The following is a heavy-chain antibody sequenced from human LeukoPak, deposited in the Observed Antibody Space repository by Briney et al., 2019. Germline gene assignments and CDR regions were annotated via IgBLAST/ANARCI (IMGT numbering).Heavy chain of an antibody. CDR1: GYTFIGYH. CDR3: ARALSVSMIRGIIIPYNFDH. J-gene: IGHJ4*02. V-gene: IGHV1-2*04. Sequence: GASVKVSCKASGYTFIGYHIQWVRQAPAQGLEWVGWIDPSSGGTNYAQKFQGWVTMARDTSINTAYMELSRLRSNDTAVYYCARALSVSMIRGIIIPYNFDHWGQGTLVTVSS. D-gene: IGHD3-10*01. CDR2: IDPSSGGT.